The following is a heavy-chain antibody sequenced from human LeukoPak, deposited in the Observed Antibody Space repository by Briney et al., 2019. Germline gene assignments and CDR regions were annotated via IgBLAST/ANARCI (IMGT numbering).Heavy chain of an antibody. CDR3: AKSAVAATAGFDY. D-gene: IGHD6-19*01. Sequence: PGRSLRLPCAASGFTFSSYGMHGVRQAPGKGLEWVAVISYDGSNKYYADSVKGRFTISRDNSKNTLYLQMNSLRAEDTAVYYCAKSAVAATAGFDYWGQGTLVTVSS. J-gene: IGHJ4*02. V-gene: IGHV3-30*18. CDR1: GFTFSSYG. CDR2: ISYDGSNK.